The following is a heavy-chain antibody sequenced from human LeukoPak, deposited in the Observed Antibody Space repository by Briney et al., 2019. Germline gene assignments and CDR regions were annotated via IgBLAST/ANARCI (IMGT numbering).Heavy chain of an antibody. CDR1: GFTFSNYG. CDR2: ISSSGSAI. Sequence: GTSLRLSCAASGFTFSNYGMHWVRQAPGKGLEWVSFISSSGSAIHYADSVRGRFTISRDNAKNSLYLQMSRLRAEDTAVYYCAKEKLSFFDSSGYFDYWGQGTLVTVSS. J-gene: IGHJ4*02. D-gene: IGHD3-22*01. CDR3: AKEKLSFFDSSGYFDY. V-gene: IGHV3-48*04.